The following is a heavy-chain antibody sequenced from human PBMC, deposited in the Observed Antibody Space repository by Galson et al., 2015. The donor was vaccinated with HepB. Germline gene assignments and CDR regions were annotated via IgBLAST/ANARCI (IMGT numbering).Heavy chain of an antibody. CDR3: ARDFSVAGFFDY. CDR1: GFTFSSYA. D-gene: IGHD6-19*01. Sequence: SLRLSCAASGFTFSSYAMHWVRQAPGKGLEWVAVISYDGSNKYYADSVKGRFTISRDNSKNTLYLQMNSLRAEDTAVYYCARDFSVAGFFDYWGQGTLVTVSS. V-gene: IGHV3-30*04. CDR2: ISYDGSNK. J-gene: IGHJ4*02.